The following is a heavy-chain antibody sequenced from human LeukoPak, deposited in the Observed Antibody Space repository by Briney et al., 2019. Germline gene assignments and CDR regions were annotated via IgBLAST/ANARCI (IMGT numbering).Heavy chain of an antibody. CDR2: IFHSVST. Sequence: SQTLSLTCTVSGGPINSGGDYWNWIRQAPGKGLEWVGYIFHSVSTRYNPSLKGRVTISIDRPKNQFSLVLTSVTAADTAVYYCARAKRRGPLGYWGQGTLVTVSS. V-gene: IGHV4-30-2*01. J-gene: IGHJ4*02. D-gene: IGHD1-14*01. CDR3: ARAKRRGPLGY. CDR1: GGPINSGGDY.